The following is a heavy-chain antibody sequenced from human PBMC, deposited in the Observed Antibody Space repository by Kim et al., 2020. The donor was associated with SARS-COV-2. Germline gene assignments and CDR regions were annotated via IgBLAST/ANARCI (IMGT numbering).Heavy chain of an antibody. J-gene: IGHJ4*02. CDR2: NT. D-gene: IGHD6-19*01. CDR3: AREAVSGSFDY. Sequence: NTRNSPNFQGRVSITRDTSATTAYLELSGLISEDTAVYYCAREAVSGSFDYWGQGSLVTVSS. V-gene: IGHV1-3*01.